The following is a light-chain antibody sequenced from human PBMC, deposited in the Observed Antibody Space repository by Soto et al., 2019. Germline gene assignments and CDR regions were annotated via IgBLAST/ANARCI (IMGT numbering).Light chain of an antibody. CDR2: DVS. V-gene: IGLV2-14*01. J-gene: IGLJ1*01. CDR3: SSYTSSSTLYV. Sequence: QSVLTQPASVSGSPGQSITISCTGTSSDVGGYNYVSWYQQHPGKAPNLMIYDVSNRPSGVSNRFSGSKSGSTASLTISGLQAEDEADYYCSSYTSSSTLYVFGTXTRSPS. CDR1: SSDVGGYNY.